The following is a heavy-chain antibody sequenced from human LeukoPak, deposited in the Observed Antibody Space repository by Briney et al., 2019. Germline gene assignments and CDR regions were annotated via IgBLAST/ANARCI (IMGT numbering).Heavy chain of an antibody. Sequence: GGSLRLSCAASGFTLSDYYMSWIRQAPGKGLEWVSYISSSGSTIYYADSVKGRFTISRDNAKNSLYLQMNSLRAEDTAVYYCARYCSGGSCYSRGSFDYWGQGTLVTVSS. D-gene: IGHD2-15*01. CDR2: ISSSGSTI. CDR3: ARYCSGGSCYSRGSFDY. CDR1: GFTLSDYY. J-gene: IGHJ4*02. V-gene: IGHV3-11*01.